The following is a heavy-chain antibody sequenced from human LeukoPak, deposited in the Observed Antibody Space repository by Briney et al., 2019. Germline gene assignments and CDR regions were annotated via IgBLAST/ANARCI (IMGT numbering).Heavy chain of an antibody. J-gene: IGHJ4*02. V-gene: IGHV4-39*01. CDR3: ARAYDSSVSSSYYFDF. CDR2: VYYSGST. CDR1: GDSISSSDYY. Sequence: SETLSLTCTVSGDSISSSDYYWGRIRQPPGKGLECIGGVYYSGSTYYSPSLKSRVTISIDTSKNQFSLKLRSVTATDTAVYFCARAYDSSVSSSYYFDFWGQGTLVTVSS. D-gene: IGHD3-22*01.